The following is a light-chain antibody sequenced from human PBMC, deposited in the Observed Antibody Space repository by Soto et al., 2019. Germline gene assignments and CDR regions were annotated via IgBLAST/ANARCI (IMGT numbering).Light chain of an antibody. Sequence: DIVMTQSPDSLAVSLGERATINCKSSQTVLYNSNNKNYLAWYQQKPGQPPKLIIYWTSARESGVPDRFSGSGSGTDFTLTISSLQAEDVAVYYCQQYYSSPPAYSFGQGTKLEIK. J-gene: IGKJ2*03. CDR2: WTS. CDR1: QTVLYNSNNKNY. V-gene: IGKV4-1*01. CDR3: QQYYSSPPAYS.